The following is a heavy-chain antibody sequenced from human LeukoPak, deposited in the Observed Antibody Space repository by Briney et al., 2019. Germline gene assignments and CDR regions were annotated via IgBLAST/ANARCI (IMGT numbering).Heavy chain of an antibody. CDR2: IYPGDSET. J-gene: IGHJ4*02. CDR3: ARRRGISERIDY. V-gene: IGHV5-51*01. CDR1: GYSFTNYL. Sequence: GESLKISCKGSGYSFTNYLIGWVRQMPGEGLEWMGLIYPGDSETRYSPSFQGQVIISVDKSISTAYLQWSSLKASDTAMYFCARRRGISERIDYWGQGTLVTVSS.